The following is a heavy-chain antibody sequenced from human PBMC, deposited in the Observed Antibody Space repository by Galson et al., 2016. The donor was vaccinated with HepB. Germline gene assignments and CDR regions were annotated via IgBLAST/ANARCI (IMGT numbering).Heavy chain of an antibody. D-gene: IGHD6-19*01. J-gene: IGHJ4*02. V-gene: IGHV3-7*03. Sequence: SLRLSCAASGFTFSSYWMNWVRQAPGKGLEWAANIKEDGSEKNYVDSLKGRFTISRDNAKNSLYLHMNNLRVEDTAVYYCAKSSGWDSDYWGQGTLVIVSS. CDR2: IKEDGSEK. CDR1: GFTFSSYW. CDR3: AKSSGWDSDY.